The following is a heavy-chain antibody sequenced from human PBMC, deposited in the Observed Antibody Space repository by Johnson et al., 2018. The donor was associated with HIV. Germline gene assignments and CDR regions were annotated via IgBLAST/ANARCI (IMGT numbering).Heavy chain of an antibody. D-gene: IGHD3-16*01. J-gene: IGHJ3*02. V-gene: IGHV3-30-3*01. Sequence: QVQLVESGGGVVQPGRSLRLSCAASGFTFSSNAMHWVRQAPGKGLEWVAVISYDGSNKFYADSVKGRFTISRDNSKNTLYLQMNSLRAEDTAVYYCARAVGVWGDQLGFDIWGQGTMVTVS. CDR2: ISYDGSNK. CDR3: ARAVGVWGDQLGFDI. CDR1: GFTFSSNA.